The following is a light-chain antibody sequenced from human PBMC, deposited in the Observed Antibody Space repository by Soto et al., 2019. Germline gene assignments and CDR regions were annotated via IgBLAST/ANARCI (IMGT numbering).Light chain of an antibody. V-gene: IGKV3D-20*02. J-gene: IGKJ5*01. CDR1: QTVRNNY. Sequence: EFVLTQSPGTLSLSPGERATLSCRASQTVRNNYLAWYQQKPGQAPRLLIYDASSRATGIPDRFSAGGSGTDFTLTIRKLENEVLAVYYGQRSTNWRTITFGTGQRLE. CDR3: QRSTNWRTIT. CDR2: DAS.